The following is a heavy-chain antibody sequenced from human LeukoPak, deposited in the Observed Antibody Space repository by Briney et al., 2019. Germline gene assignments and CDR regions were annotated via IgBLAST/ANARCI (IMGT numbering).Heavy chain of an antibody. J-gene: IGHJ4*02. CDR1: GFTFSSYW. Sequence: PGGSLRLSCAASGFTFSSYWMSWVRQAPGKGLEWVANIKPDGSEKYYVDSVKGRFTISRDNAKNSLYLQMNSLRAEDTAVYYCARMGDTMVRGVIHYWGQGALVTVSS. CDR2: IKPDGSEK. V-gene: IGHV3-7*03. CDR3: ARMGDTMVRGVIHY. D-gene: IGHD3-10*01.